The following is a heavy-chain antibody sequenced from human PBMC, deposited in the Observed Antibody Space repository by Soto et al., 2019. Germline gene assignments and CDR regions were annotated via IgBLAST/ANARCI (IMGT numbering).Heavy chain of an antibody. CDR1: GFTFSNYA. D-gene: IGHD3-22*01. J-gene: IGHJ4*01. Sequence: GGSLRLSCAASGFTFSNYAMSWVRQAPGKGLEWVSGISGSGGSTYYAESVKGRFTNSRDNSKKTQYLQMNNMRTEDASVFYCTTDSYSDMMVVRFDNWGHGTLVTVSS. CDR3: TTDSYSDMMVVRFDN. CDR2: ISGSGGST. V-gene: IGHV3-23*01.